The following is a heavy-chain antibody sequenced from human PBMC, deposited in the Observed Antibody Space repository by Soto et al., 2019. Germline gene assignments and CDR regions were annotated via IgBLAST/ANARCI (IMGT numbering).Heavy chain of an antibody. CDR3: ARVGDIVVVNDAFDI. CDR2: ISSNGGST. D-gene: IGHD3-22*01. J-gene: IGHJ3*02. CDR1: GFTFSSYA. V-gene: IGHV3-64D*06. Sequence: GGSLRLSCSASGFTFSSYAMHWVRQAPGKGLEYVSAISSNGGSTYYADSVKGRFTISRDNSKNTLYLQMSSLRAEDTAVYYCARVGDIVVVNDAFDIWGPGTMVTVSS.